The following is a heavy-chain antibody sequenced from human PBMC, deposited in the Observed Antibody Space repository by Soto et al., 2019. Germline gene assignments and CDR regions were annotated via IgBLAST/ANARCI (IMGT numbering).Heavy chain of an antibody. CDR1: GGTFSSYT. Sequence: QVQLVQSGAEVKKPGSSVKVSCKASGGTFSSYTISWVRQAPGQGLEWMGRIIPILGIANYAQKFQGRVTITADKSTRTAKMGLGSRKSEERAGNSWATRWGGWGQGTLVTVSS. D-gene: IGHD3-16*01. J-gene: IGHJ4*02. CDR2: IIPILGIA. V-gene: IGHV1-69*02. CDR3: ATRWGG.